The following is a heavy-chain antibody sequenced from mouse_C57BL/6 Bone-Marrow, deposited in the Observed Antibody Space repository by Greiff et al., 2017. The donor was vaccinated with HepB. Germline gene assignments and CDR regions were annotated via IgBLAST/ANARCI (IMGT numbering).Heavy chain of an antibody. J-gene: IGHJ2*01. CDR2: ISDGGSYT. D-gene: IGHD1-1*01. V-gene: IGHV5-4*03. CDR1: GFTFSSYA. Sequence: EVKLVESGGGLVKPGGSLKLSCAASGFTFSSYAMSWVRQTPEKRLEWVATISDGGSYTYYPDNVKGRFTISRDNAKNNLYLQMSHLKSEDTAMYYCARGPLYYGYYFDYWGQGTPLTVSS. CDR3: ARGPLYYGYYFDY.